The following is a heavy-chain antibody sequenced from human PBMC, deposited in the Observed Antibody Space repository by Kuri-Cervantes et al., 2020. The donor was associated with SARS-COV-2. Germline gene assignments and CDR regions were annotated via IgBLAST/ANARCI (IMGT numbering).Heavy chain of an antibody. D-gene: IGHD1-26*01. CDR2: ISAYNGNT. CDR1: GYTFTSYG. Sequence: ASVKVSCKASGYTFTSYGISWVRQAPGQGLEWMGWISAYNGNTNYAQKLQGRVTMTTDTSTSTAYMELRSLRSDDTAVYYCARGPGSYHIWYYLDYWGQGTLVTGSS. V-gene: IGHV1-18*01. J-gene: IGHJ4*02. CDR3: ARGPGSYHIWYYLDY.